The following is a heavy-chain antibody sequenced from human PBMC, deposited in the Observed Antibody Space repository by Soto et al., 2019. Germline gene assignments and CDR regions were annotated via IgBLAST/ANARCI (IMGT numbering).Heavy chain of an antibody. CDR3: ARSDDSETFDI. CDR2: IYRGGGT. Sequence: EVHLVESGGGLIQPGGSLRLICAASGLSVTANYMTWVRQAPGKGLEWLSIIYRGGGTYYADSLKGRAIISRDGSRNMVFLQMTSLTAEDARVYYCARSDDSETFDIWCRGTALNVSS. V-gene: IGHV3-53*01. CDR1: GLSVTANY. J-gene: IGHJ3*02. D-gene: IGHD6-19*01.